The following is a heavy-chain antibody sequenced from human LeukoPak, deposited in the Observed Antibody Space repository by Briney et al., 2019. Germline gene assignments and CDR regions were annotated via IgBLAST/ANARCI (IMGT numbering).Heavy chain of an antibody. CDR2: MFYRGST. V-gene: IGHV4-39*01. J-gene: IGHJ4*02. CDR3: VRQGGWGGAASLIEF. D-gene: IGHD2-15*01. Sequence: SETLSLACTVSGGSISSRSYYWGWIRQPPGKGLEWIASMFYRGSTYYNASLRSRVTLSVDTSMNQFSLKLSSVTASDTATFYCVRQGGWGGAASLIEFWGQGTLVTVSS. CDR1: GGSISSRSYY.